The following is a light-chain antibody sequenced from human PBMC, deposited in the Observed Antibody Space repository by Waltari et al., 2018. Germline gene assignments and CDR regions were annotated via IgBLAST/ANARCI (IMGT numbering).Light chain of an antibody. Sequence: DIQLTQSPSSLSASVGDRLTITCRASQNIDTFLNWYQQRPGKAPKVLIYGASSLQSGVPSRFSGSGSGTHFTLTISSLQPDDFATYFCQQSHTMMYTFGQGTKLEIK. J-gene: IGKJ2*01. CDR2: GAS. CDR3: QQSHTMMYT. V-gene: IGKV1-39*01. CDR1: QNIDTF.